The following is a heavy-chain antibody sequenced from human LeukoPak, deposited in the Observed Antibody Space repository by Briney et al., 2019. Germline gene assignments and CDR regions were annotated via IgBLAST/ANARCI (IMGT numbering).Heavy chain of an antibody. V-gene: IGHV4-34*01. D-gene: IGHD6-19*01. CDR2: IYHSGST. CDR3: AREQWLVWWDY. J-gene: IGHJ4*02. Sequence: SETLSLTCAVYGGSFSGYYWSWIRQPPGKGLEWIGSIYHSGSTYYNPSLKSRVTISVDTSKNQFSLKLNSVTAADTAVYYCAREQWLVWWDYWGQGTLVTVSS. CDR1: GGSFSGYY.